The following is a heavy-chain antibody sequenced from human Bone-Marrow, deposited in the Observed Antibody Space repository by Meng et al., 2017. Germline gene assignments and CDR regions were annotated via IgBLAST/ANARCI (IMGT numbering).Heavy chain of an antibody. Sequence: GESLKISCAASGYNFNIYYMAWIRQAPGKGLEWVSYISRSSNTIYYADSVKGRFTISRDNSKNTLYLQMNSLRAEDTAVYYCAKLSRLVIMANGMDVWGQGTTVTVSS. D-gene: IGHD3-9*01. CDR3: AKLSRLVIMANGMDV. CDR2: ISRSSNTI. CDR1: GYNFNIYY. V-gene: IGHV3-11*01. J-gene: IGHJ6*02.